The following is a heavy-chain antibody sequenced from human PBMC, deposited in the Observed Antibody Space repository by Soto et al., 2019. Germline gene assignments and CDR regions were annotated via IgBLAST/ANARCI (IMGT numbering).Heavy chain of an antibody. V-gene: IGHV3-7*01. CDR3: ARDRAYSSSWSSSHDAFDI. CDR1: GFTFSSYW. Sequence: GGSLRLSCAASGFTFSSYWMSWVRQAPGKGLEWVANIKQDGSEKYYADSVKGRFTISRDNAKNSLYLQMNSLRAEDTAVYYCARDRAYSSSWSSSHDAFDIWGQGTMVTVSS. CDR2: IKQDGSEK. J-gene: IGHJ3*02. D-gene: IGHD6-13*01.